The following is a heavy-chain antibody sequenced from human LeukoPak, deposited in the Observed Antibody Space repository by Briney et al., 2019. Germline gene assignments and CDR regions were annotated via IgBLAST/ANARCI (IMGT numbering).Heavy chain of an antibody. D-gene: IGHD2-8*01. V-gene: IGHV4-38-2*02. Sequence: SETLSLTCTVSGYSFSSGYYWGWIRQPPGKGLEWIGNIFHSGSTYYNPSLKSRVTISVDSSNNRFSLKLNSVTAADTAVYYWAKDPNIVLMVYAPHFYYWGQGTLVTVSS. CDR2: IFHSGST. CDR3: AKDPNIVLMVYAPHFYY. J-gene: IGHJ4*02. CDR1: GYSFSSGYY.